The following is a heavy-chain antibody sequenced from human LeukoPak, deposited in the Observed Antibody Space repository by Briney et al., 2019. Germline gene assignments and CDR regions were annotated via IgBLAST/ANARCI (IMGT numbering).Heavy chain of an antibody. V-gene: IGHV3-15*01. CDR1: GFSFSNAW. Sequence: GGSLRLSCAAPGFSFSNAWMSWVRQAPGKGLEWVGRIRSKTVGGKTEYSAPVKGRFIISRDDSKNTLYLQMNSLKTEDTAVYYCTPELGAAYAFDIWGQGKMVTVSS. CDR3: TPELGAAYAFDI. D-gene: IGHD2-15*01. J-gene: IGHJ3*02. CDR2: IRSKTVGGKT.